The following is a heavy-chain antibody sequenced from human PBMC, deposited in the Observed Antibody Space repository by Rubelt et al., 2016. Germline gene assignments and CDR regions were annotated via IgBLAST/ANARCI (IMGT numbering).Heavy chain of an antibody. CDR2: IYYSGST. D-gene: IGHD5-18*01. CDR1: GGSISSGGYY. Sequence: QLQLQESGPGLVKPPETLSLTCTVSGGSISSGGYYWSWIRQHPGKGLEWIGYIYYSGSTYYNPSLKSRVTISVDTSKNQFSRKLSSVTAAETAVYYCARDRHSYGYDYWGQGTLVTVSS. CDR3: ARDRHSYGYDY. J-gene: IGHJ4*02. V-gene: IGHV4-31*03.